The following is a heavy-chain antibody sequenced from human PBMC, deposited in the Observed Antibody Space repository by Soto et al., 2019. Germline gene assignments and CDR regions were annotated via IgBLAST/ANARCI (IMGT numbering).Heavy chain of an antibody. CDR3: ARDLRFSDATFGDYFDY. D-gene: IGHD3-3*01. CDR2: ISYDGSNK. V-gene: IGHV3-30-3*01. Sequence: QVQLVESGGGVVQPGRSLRLSCAASGFTFSSYAMHWVRQAPGKGLEWVAVISYDGSNKYYADSVKGRFTISRDNSKNTLYLQMNSLRAEDTAVYYCARDLRFSDATFGDYFDYWGQGTLVTVSS. J-gene: IGHJ4*02. CDR1: GFTFSSYA.